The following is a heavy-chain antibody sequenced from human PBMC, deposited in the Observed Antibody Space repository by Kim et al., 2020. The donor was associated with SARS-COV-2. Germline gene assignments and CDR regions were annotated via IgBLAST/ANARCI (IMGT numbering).Heavy chain of an antibody. CDR1: GGSISSGDYY. V-gene: IGHV4-30-4*01. CDR3: ARARATSITIFGVVIVHNFDY. CDR2: IYYSGST. J-gene: IGHJ4*02. Sequence: SETLSLTCTVSGGSISSGDYYWSWIRQPPGKGLEWIGYIYYSGSTYNPSLKSRVTISVDTSKNQFSLKLSSVTAADTAVYYCARARATSITIFGVVIVHNFDYWGQGTLVTVSS. D-gene: IGHD3-3*01.